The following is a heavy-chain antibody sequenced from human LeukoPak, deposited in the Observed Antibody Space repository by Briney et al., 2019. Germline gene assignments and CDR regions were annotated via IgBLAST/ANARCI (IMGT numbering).Heavy chain of an antibody. CDR1: GFTFSSYA. CDR3: AKYVGAMIVVPYFDN. Sequence: QPGGSLRLSCAASGFTFSSYAMTWVRQAPGKGLEWVSSISGSGFTTYHSDSMKGRFTISRDNSRNTLYLQMSSLRAEDTAVYYCAKYVGAMIVVPYFDNWGQGTLATVSS. V-gene: IGHV3-23*01. D-gene: IGHD3-22*01. J-gene: IGHJ4*02. CDR2: ISGSGFTT.